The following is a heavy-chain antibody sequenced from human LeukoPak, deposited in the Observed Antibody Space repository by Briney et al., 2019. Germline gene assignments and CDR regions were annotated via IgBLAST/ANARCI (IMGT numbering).Heavy chain of an antibody. CDR1: GGSISISSYY. J-gene: IGHJ4*02. Sequence: SETLSLTCTVSGGSISISSYYWDWMRQPPGKGLEWIGSIHYSGSTYYNPSLKSRVTISVDTSKNQFSLKLSSVTAADTAVYYCARDGYSGNDGLWGQGSLVTVSS. CDR2: IHYSGST. CDR3: ARDGYSGNDGL. D-gene: IGHD5-12*01. V-gene: IGHV4-39*07.